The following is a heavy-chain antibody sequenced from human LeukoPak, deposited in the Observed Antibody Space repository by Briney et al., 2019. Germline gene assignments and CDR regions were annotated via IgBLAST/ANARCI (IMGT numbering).Heavy chain of an antibody. CDR2: IYYSGST. CDR1: GGSISSYY. D-gene: IGHD3-16*01. J-gene: IGHJ6*02. Sequence: SETLSLTCTVSGGSISSYYWSWIRQPPGKGLEWIGYIYYSGSTNYNPSLKSRVTISVDTSKNQFSLKLSSVTAADTAVYYCARLKEGHYYYGIDVWGQGTTVTVSS. V-gene: IGHV4-59*08. CDR3: ARLKEGHYYYGIDV.